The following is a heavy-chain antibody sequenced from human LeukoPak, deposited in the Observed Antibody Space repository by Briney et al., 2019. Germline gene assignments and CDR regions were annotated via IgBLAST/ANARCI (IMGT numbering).Heavy chain of an antibody. J-gene: IGHJ1*01. CDR2: IRSKAYGGTT. Sequence: GGSLRLSCTASGFTFGDYAMSWVRQAPGKGLEWVGFIRSKAYGGTTEYAASVKGRFTISRDDSKSIAYLQMNSLKTEDTAVYYCTRMGCSGGSCYSTQYFQHWGQGTLVTVSS. D-gene: IGHD2-15*01. CDR3: TRMGCSGGSCYSTQYFQH. V-gene: IGHV3-49*04. CDR1: GFTFGDYA.